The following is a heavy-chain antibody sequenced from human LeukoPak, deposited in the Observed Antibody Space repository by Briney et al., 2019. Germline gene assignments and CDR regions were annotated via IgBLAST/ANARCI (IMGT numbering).Heavy chain of an antibody. D-gene: IGHD1-14*01. J-gene: IGHJ4*02. CDR2: MNPNSGNT. CDR3: ARQDHREGSAWDY. Sequence: ASVKVSCKASGYTFTSYDINWVRQATGQGLEWMGWMNPNSGNTGYAQKFQGRVTMTRNTSISTAYMELSSLRSDDTAVYYCARQDHREGSAWDYWGQGTLVTVSS. CDR1: GYTFTSYD. V-gene: IGHV1-8*01.